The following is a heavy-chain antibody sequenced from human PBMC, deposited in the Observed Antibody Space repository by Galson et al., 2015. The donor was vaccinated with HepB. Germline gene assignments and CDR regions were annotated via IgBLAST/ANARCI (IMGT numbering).Heavy chain of an antibody. D-gene: IGHD6-13*01. CDR3: ARGSGIVSDGFPLSSSWSEAAEYFQH. CDR2: IIPIFGTA. Sequence: SVKVSCKASGGTFSSYAISWVRQAPGQGLEWMGGIIPIFGTANYAQKFQGRVTITADESTSTAYMELSSLRSEDTAVYYCARGSGIVSDGFPLSSSWSEAAEYFQHWGQGTLVTVSS. J-gene: IGHJ1*01. V-gene: IGHV1-69*13. CDR1: GGTFSSYA.